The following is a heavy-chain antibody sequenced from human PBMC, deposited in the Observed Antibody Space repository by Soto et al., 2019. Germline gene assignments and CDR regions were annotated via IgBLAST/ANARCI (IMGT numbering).Heavy chain of an antibody. D-gene: IGHD3-3*01. CDR2: INYSGIT. Sequence: TLSLTCTVSGDSVSSAGYHWTWIRQSPGKGLEWIGYINYSGITNYNPSLKSRVTLSLDTSRNQFSLRLRSVTAADTAVYYCAREGLTKFGVAKGIEFWGQGTLVTVSS. J-gene: IGHJ4*02. V-gene: IGHV4-61*08. CDR1: GDSVSSAGYH. CDR3: AREGLTKFGVAKGIEF.